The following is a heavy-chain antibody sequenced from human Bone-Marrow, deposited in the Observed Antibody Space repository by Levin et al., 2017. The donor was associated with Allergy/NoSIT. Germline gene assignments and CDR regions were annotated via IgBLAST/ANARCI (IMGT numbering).Heavy chain of an antibody. V-gene: IGHV3-30*18. CDR3: AKDRGQRQYCDY. CDR1: GFTLGGYG. CDR2: ISYDGSEK. Sequence: HPGGSLRLSCAASGFTLGGYGMHWVRQAPGKGLEWVAFISYDGSEKYYVDSVEGRFTISRDNSQNMLYLQMNSLRPEDTAVYYCAKDRGQRQYCDYWGQGTLVTVSS. J-gene: IGHJ4*02.